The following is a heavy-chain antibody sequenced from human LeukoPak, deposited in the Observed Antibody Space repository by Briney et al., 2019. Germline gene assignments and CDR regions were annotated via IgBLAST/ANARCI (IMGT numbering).Heavy chain of an antibody. J-gene: IGHJ4*02. V-gene: IGHV3-23*01. D-gene: IGHD5-12*01. CDR3: ARDFDGYEVEGVFDY. CDR2: ISDNSGNT. CDR1: GFTFSSYA. Sequence: RSGGSLRLSCAASGFTFSSYAMSWVRQAPGQGLEWVSAISDNSGNTYYADSVKGRFTISRDNAKNSLYLQMNSLRAEDTAVYYCARDFDGYEVEGVFDYWGQGTLVTVSS.